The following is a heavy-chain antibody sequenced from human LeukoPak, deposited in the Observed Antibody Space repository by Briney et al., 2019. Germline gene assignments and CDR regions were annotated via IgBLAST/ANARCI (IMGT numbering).Heavy chain of an antibody. CDR3: ARSVGY. D-gene: IGHD1-26*01. CDR1: GYSISSGYY. V-gene: IGHV4-38-2*01. J-gene: IGHJ4*02. CDR2: IYHSGST. Sequence: KASEILSLTCAVSGYSISSGYYWGWIRQPPGKGLEWIGSIYHSGSTYYNPSLKSRVTISVDTSKNQFSLKLSSVTAADTAVYYCARSVGYWGQGTLVTVSS.